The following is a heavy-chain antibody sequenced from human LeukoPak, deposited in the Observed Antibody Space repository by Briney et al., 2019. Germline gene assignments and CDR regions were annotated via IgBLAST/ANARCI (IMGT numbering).Heavy chain of an antibody. CDR1: GFTFSSYS. D-gene: IGHD6-19*01. Sequence: GGAPRLSCAASGFTFSSYSMKWVRQAPGEGLEWVSYISSSSSTIYDADSVKGRFTISRDNAKNSLYLQMNSLRAEDTAVYYCARQWPDYWGQGTLVTVSS. J-gene: IGHJ4*02. CDR2: ISSSSSTI. V-gene: IGHV3-48*04. CDR3: ARQWPDY.